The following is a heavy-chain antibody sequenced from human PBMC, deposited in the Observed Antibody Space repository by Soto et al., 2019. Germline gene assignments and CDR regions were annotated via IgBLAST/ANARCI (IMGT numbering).Heavy chain of an antibody. CDR2: IAYDGSNK. J-gene: IGHJ5*02. D-gene: IGHD2-2*01. Sequence: QVQLVESGGGVVQPGRSLRLSCVASGFTFSSYGMHWVRQAPGKGLEWVAVIAYDGSNKYYADSVKGRVSISRDNSKNTRYLEMNSLRAEDTAVYYCAKDNWLSTSCYRLYNWFDPWGQGTLVTVSS. CDR3: AKDNWLSTSCYRLYNWFDP. V-gene: IGHV3-30*18. CDR1: GFTFSSYG.